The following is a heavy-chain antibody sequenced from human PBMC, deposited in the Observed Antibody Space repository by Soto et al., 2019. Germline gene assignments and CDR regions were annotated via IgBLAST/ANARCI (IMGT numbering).Heavy chain of an antibody. CDR1: GFTFSSYG. D-gene: IGHD6-13*01. J-gene: IGHJ4*02. CDR3: AKIAAVIDY. CDR2: ISYDGSNK. V-gene: IGHV3-30*18. Sequence: GGSLRLSCAASGFTFSSYGMHWVRQAPGKGLEWVAVISYDGSNKYYADSVKGRFTISRDNSKNTLYLQMNSLRAEDTAVDYCAKIAAVIDYWGQGTLVTVSS.